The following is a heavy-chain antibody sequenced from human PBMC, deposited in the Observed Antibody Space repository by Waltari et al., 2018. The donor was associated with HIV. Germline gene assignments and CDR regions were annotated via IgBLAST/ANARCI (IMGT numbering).Heavy chain of an antibody. CDR2: ISTYNANT. Sequence: QVHLVQSGAEMKKPAASVKLSCKASGYTFICYGIRWVRQAPGHGLEWMGWISTYNANTNYARSLQGRVTMTTDTSTTTAYMELRSLTSDDTAVYYCARDGLRYSGTFYSDYWGQGTLVTVSS. D-gene: IGHD1-26*01. J-gene: IGHJ4*02. CDR3: ARDGLRYSGTFYSDY. CDR1: GYTFICYG. V-gene: IGHV1-18*01.